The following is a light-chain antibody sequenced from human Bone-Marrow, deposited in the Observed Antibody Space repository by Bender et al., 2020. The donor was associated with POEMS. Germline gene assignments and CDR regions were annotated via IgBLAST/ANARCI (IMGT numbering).Light chain of an antibody. J-gene: IGLJ3*02. CDR1: SSDVGDYKY. V-gene: IGLV2-14*01. Sequence: QSALTQPASVSGSPGQSITISCTGTSSDVGDYKYVSWYQQHPGKAPKLMIYEVSNRPSGVPDRFSGSKSGNTASLTISGLQAEDEADYYCSSYTSSSSWVFGGGTKLTVL. CDR3: SSYTSSSSWV. CDR2: EVS.